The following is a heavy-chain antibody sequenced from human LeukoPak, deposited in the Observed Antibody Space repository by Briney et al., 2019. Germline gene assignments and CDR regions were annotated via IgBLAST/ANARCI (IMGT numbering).Heavy chain of an antibody. CDR2: INPNSGGT. V-gene: IGHV1-2*02. J-gene: IGHJ4*02. CDR3: ARDRGGSYYFDY. D-gene: IGHD1-26*01. Sequence: ASVKVSCKASGYTFTGYYMHRVRQPPAQGLEWKGWINPNSGGTNYAQKFQGRVTMTRDTSISTAYMELSRLRSDDTAVYYCARDRGGSYYFDYWGQGTLVTVSS. CDR1: GYTFTGYY.